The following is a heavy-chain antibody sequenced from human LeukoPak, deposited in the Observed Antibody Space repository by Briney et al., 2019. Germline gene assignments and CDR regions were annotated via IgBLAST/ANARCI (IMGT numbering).Heavy chain of an antibody. V-gene: IGHV3-74*01. D-gene: IGHD3-22*01. J-gene: IGHJ1*01. CDR2: IKSDGST. Sequence: PGGSLILSCPTSQFTCSTYWMHSVRQAPGNVLVLVSRIKSDGSTNYADSVKGRFTISRDKAKNTVSLQMNRLRPEDTGVYYCARAPSEIGGYYPEYFRHWGQGTLVTVSS. CDR1: QFTCSTYW. CDR3: ARAPSEIGGYYPEYFRH.